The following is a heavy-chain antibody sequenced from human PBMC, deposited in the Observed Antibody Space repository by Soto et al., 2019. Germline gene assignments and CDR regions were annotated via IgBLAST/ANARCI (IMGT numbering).Heavy chain of an antibody. CDR3: AREDDGGDRDYYGLDV. D-gene: IGHD2-21*02. CDR2: IHYSGSI. CDR1: GGSISTDHYH. Sequence: QVQLQESGPGLVRTSQTLSLTCTVSGGSISTDHYHWTWIRQTPGKGLEWIGYIHYSGSIHFNPSLQSRVSMSVDTSKNLFSLKLSSVTAADTAVYFCAREDDGGDRDYYGLDVWGQGTTVTVSS. J-gene: IGHJ6*02. V-gene: IGHV4-30-4*01.